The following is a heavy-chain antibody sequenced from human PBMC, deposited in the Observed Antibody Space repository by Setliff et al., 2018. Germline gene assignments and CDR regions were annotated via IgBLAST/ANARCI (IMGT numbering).Heavy chain of an antibody. CDR3: ARGVGAVGDY. Sequence: ASVKVSCKASGYIFTNHDINWVRQAPGQGLEWMGWMSPDSDRKASAQKFQGRVTMTRNNSISTFYMELSSLRSDDTAVYYCARGVGAVGDYWGQGTRVTVSS. V-gene: IGHV1-8*01. CDR2: MSPDSDRK. J-gene: IGHJ4*02. CDR1: GYIFTNHD. D-gene: IGHD1-26*01.